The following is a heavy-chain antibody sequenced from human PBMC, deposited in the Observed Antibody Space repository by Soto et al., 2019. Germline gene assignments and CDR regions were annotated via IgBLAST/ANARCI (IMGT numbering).Heavy chain of an antibody. CDR1: GFTFDDYA. V-gene: IGHV3-9*01. Sequence: EVQLVESGGGLVQPGRSLRLSCAASGFTFDDYAMHWVRQAPGKGLEWVSGISWNSGSIGYADSVKGRFTISRDNAKNSLYLQMSSLRAEDTALYYCAKDRGLVLSFYFDSWGQGTLVTVSP. D-gene: IGHD6-19*01. J-gene: IGHJ4*02. CDR3: AKDRGLVLSFYFDS. CDR2: ISWNSGSI.